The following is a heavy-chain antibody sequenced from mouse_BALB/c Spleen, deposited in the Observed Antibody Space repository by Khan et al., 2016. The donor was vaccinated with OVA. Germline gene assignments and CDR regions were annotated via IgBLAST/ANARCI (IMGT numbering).Heavy chain of an antibody. V-gene: IGHV2-6-4*01. Sequence: QVQRKQSGPGRVAPSQSRSSRGTVSGFSVSRDNRHGGRQPPGKGREGRGRIGGGGGRDENSTLKSRLSNSKDKEKSQVFLKMNSLQTEDTAMYYCSPAYSRYYGYYALDY. J-gene: IGHJ4*01. CDR1: GFSVSRDN. CDR2: IGGGGGR. D-gene: IGHD2-14*01. CDR3: SPAYSRYYGYYALDY.